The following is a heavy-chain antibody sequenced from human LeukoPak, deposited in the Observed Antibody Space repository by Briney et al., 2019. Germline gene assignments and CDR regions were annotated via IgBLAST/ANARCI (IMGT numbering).Heavy chain of an antibody. V-gene: IGHV1-18*04. J-gene: IGHJ4*02. CDR2: ISAYNGNT. Sequence: ASVKVSCKASGYTFTSYGISWVRQAPGQGLEWMGWISAYNGNTNYAQKLQGRVTMTTDTSTSTAYMELRSLRSDDTAVYYSARDYSCSGGSCYSSFVDYWGQGTLVTVSS. CDR3: ARDYSCSGGSCYSSFVDY. CDR1: GYTFTSYG. D-gene: IGHD2-15*01.